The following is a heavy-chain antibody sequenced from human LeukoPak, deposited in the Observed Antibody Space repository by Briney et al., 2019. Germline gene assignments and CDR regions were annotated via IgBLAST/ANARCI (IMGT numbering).Heavy chain of an antibody. Sequence: PSGTLSVTCAVSGGSISSSNWWSWVRQPPGKGLEWIGEIYHSGSTNYNPSLKSRVTISVDKSKNQFSLKLSSVTAADTAVYYCAMTVDSSGYQSDAFDIWGQGTMVTVSS. V-gene: IGHV4-4*02. D-gene: IGHD3-22*01. CDR3: AMTVDSSGYQSDAFDI. J-gene: IGHJ3*02. CDR2: IYHSGST. CDR1: GGSISSSNW.